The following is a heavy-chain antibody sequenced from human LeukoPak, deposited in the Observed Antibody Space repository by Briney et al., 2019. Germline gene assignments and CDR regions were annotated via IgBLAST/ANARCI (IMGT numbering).Heavy chain of an antibody. CDR2: RNPADSDT. CDR3: ARHVSSSRVAYDV. CDR1: GYSFTKYW. J-gene: IGHJ3*01. D-gene: IGHD2-2*01. V-gene: IGHV5-51*01. Sequence: KFGESLKISCKGSGYSFTKYWIGWVRQMPGKGLEWMGLRNPADSDTRYSPSFQGQVTISVDKSISTAYLEWSSLKASDTAMYYCARHVSSSRVAYDVWGQGTMVTVSS.